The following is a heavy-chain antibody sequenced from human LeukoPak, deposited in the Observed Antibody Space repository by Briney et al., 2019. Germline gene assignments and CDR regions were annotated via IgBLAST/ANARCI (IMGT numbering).Heavy chain of an antibody. Sequence: GASVKVSCRASGYTFTGYYMHWVRHAPGQGLGWMGWINPNSGGTNYAQKFQGRVTMTRDTSISTAYMELSRLRSDDTAVYYCARWGLGYCSSTSCYDVVDYWGQGTLVTVSS. CDR3: ARWGLGYCSSTSCYDVVDY. CDR2: INPNSGGT. D-gene: IGHD2-2*01. V-gene: IGHV1-2*02. CDR1: GYTFTGYY. J-gene: IGHJ4*02.